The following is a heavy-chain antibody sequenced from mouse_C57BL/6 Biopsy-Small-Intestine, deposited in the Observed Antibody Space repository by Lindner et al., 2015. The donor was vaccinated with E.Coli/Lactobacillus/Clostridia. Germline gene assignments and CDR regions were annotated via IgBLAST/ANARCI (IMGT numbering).Heavy chain of an antibody. D-gene: IGHD1-3*01. Sequence: SVKVSCKASGHTVFDLGIHWVRQAPGQGLEWMGWVSAYNGNTDYAQKVQGRVTMTTDTSTTTAYMELRSLRSDDTAVYYCARRQSGTYSVMDVWGHGTTVTVSS. CDR2: VSAYNGNT. CDR1: GHTVFDLG. CDR3: ARRQSGTYSVMDV. V-gene: IGHV14-4*02. J-gene: IGHJ1*01.